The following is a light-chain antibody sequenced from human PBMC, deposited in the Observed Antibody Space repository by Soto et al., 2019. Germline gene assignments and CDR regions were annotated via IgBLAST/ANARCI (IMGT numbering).Light chain of an antibody. J-gene: IGKJ1*01. CDR2: DTS. V-gene: IGKV3-15*01. Sequence: EIVMTQSPATLSVSPGERATLSCRASQSVNSNLAWYQQKPGQVPRLLIYDTSSRATGIPARFSGSRSGTEFTLTISSLQSEDSAVYYCPQYNNWPPWTFGQGTKVEI. CDR1: QSVNSN. CDR3: PQYNNWPPWT.